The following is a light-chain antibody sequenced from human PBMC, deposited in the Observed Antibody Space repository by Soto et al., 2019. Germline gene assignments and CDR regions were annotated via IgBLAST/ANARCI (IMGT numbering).Light chain of an antibody. V-gene: IGLV2-23*01. Sequence: QSVLTQPPSASGSPGQSVTISCTGTSSDVGGYNYVSWYQQEPGKAPKLMIYEGRKRPSGVSNRFSGSKSGNTASLTIAGLQAEDEAHYYCCSYVGSDTYVIFGGGTKVTVL. CDR1: SSDVGGYNY. J-gene: IGLJ2*01. CDR2: EGR. CDR3: CSYVGSDTYVI.